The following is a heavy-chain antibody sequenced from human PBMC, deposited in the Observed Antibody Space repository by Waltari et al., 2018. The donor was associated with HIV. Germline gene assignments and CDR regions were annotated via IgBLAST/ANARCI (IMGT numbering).Heavy chain of an antibody. CDR2: INPSGGST. Sequence: QVQLVQSGAEVKKPGASVKVSCKASGYTFTSYYMHWVRQAPGQGLEWMGIINPSGGSTSYAQKFQGRVTMTRDTSTSTVYMELSSLRSEDTAVYYCARDRVVVVPAAMYYYYGMDVWGQGTTVTVSS. V-gene: IGHV1-46*01. CDR3: ARDRVVVVPAAMYYYYGMDV. J-gene: IGHJ6*02. CDR1: GYTFTSYY. D-gene: IGHD2-2*01.